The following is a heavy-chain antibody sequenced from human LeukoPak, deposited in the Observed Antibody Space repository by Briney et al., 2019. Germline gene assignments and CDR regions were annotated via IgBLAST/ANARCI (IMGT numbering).Heavy chain of an antibody. J-gene: IGHJ5*02. V-gene: IGHV3-23*01. CDR2: ISGNSIST. CDR3: AKGPKLGIYNWFDP. Sequence: GGSLRFSCAASGFTFSSYAMSWVRQAPGKGLEWVSVISGNSISTYYADSVKGRFTISRDNSKNTLYLQMNSLRAEDTAVYYCAKGPKLGIYNWFDPWGQGTLVTVSS. D-gene: IGHD7-27*01. CDR1: GFTFSSYA.